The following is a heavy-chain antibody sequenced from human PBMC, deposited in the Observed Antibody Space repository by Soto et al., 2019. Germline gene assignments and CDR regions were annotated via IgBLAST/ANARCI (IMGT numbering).Heavy chain of an antibody. Sequence: QVQLQESGPGLVKPSETLSLTCTVSGGSISSYYWSWIRQPPGKGLEWIGYIYYSGSTNYNPSLKSRVTISVDTSKNQFSLKLSSVTAADTAVYYCARLSSSSYYYYYMDVWGKGTTVTVSS. CDR3: ARLSSSSYYYYYMDV. V-gene: IGHV4-59*08. D-gene: IGHD6-6*01. J-gene: IGHJ6*03. CDR2: IYYSGST. CDR1: GGSISSYY.